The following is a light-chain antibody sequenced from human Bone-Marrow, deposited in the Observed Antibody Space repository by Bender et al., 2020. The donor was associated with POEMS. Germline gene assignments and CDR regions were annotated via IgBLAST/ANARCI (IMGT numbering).Light chain of an antibody. CDR1: SSDVGAYNS. J-gene: IGLJ2*01. V-gene: IGLV2-11*01. CDR2: DVS. CDR3: CSYAGRVV. Sequence: QSALTQPRSVSGSPGQSVNISCTGTSSDVGAYNSVAWYQQHPGTVPKLMVYDVSKWPSGVPDRFSGSKSDNTASLTISGLQAEDEADFYCCSYAGRVVFGGGTKLTVL.